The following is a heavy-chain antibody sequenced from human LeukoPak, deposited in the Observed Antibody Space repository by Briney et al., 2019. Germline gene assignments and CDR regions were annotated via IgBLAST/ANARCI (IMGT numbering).Heavy chain of an antibody. CDR1: GYTFTSYG. Sequence: GASVKVSCKASGYTFTSYGISWVRQAPGQGLEWMGWISAYNGNTNYAQKLQGRVTMTTDTSTSTAYMELRSLRSDDTAVYYCARDNPRYYYDSSGPYWGQGTLVTVSS. CDR2: ISAYNGNT. D-gene: IGHD3-22*01. CDR3: ARDNPRYYYDSSGPY. V-gene: IGHV1-18*01. J-gene: IGHJ4*02.